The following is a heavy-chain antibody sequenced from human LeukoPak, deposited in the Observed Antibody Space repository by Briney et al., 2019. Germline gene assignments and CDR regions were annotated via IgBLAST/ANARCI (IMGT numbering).Heavy chain of an antibody. D-gene: IGHD1-26*01. Sequence: PSETLSLTCTVSGGSISSYYWSWSRQPAGRGLEWIGRIYTSGSTNYNHSVRSRVTMSVDTSKNQFCLKLSSVTAADTAVYYCARVGGGTYGYDAFDIWGQGTMLTVSS. V-gene: IGHV4-4*07. J-gene: IGHJ3*02. CDR2: IYTSGST. CDR3: ARVGGGTYGYDAFDI. CDR1: GGSISSYY.